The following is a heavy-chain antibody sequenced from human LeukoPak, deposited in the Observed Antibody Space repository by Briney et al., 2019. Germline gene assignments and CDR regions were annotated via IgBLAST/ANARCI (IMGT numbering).Heavy chain of an antibody. V-gene: IGHV3-23*01. CDR1: GFTFSSYA. CDR3: AKDVSEAGIVVVPAAFDY. CDR2: ISGSGGST. D-gene: IGHD2-2*01. Sequence: GGSLRLSCAASGFTFSSYAMSWVRQAPGKGLEWVSAISGSGGSTYHADSVKGRFTISRDNSKNTLYLQMNSLRAEDTAVYYCAKDVSEAGIVVVPAAFDYWGQGTLVTVSS. J-gene: IGHJ4*02.